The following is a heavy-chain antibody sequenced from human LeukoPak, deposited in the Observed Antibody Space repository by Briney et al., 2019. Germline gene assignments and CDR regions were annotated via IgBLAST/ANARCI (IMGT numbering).Heavy chain of an antibody. Sequence: PSETLSLTCTVSGGSTSSSNYYWGWIRQPPGKGLEWIGSIYYSGSTYYNPSLKSRVTMSVDMSKNQFSLNLSSVTAAETAVFYCARLDGGATWPLDSWGQGTLVTVSS. CDR2: IYYSGST. CDR3: ARLDGGATWPLDS. J-gene: IGHJ4*02. V-gene: IGHV4-39*01. CDR1: GGSTSSSNYY. D-gene: IGHD1-26*01.